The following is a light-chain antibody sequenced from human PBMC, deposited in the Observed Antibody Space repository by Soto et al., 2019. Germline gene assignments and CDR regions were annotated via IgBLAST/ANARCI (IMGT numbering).Light chain of an antibody. J-gene: IGLJ1*01. V-gene: IGLV2-14*01. CDR3: TSYTSSSTLYV. CDR2: EVS. Sequence: QSVLTQPASVSGSPGQSITISFTGTSSDVGGYNHVSWYQQHPGKAPKLMIYEVSRRPSGVSNRFSGSKSGNTASLTISGLQAEDEADYYCTSYTSSSTLYVFGSGTKVTVL. CDR1: SSDVGGYNH.